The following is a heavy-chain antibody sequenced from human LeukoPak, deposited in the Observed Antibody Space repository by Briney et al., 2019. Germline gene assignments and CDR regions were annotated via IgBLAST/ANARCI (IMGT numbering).Heavy chain of an antibody. CDR2: ISYDGDNK. D-gene: IGHD2-15*01. J-gene: IGHJ3*02. V-gene: IGHV3-30*03. Sequence: QPGRSLRLSCADSGFTFRSYGMHWVRQAPGKGLEWVAVISYDGDNKYYADSVKGRFTISRDNSKNTLYLQMNSLRVEDTAVYYCSGSRQTFDAFEIWGQGTMVTVSS. CDR1: GFTFRSYG. CDR3: SGSRQTFDAFEI.